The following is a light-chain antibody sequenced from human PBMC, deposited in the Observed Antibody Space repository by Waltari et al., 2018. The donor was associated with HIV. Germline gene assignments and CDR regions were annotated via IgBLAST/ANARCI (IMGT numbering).Light chain of an antibody. CDR2: EDT. Sequence: QSALTQPASVSGSPGQPIPISCLGTSSDVGGDSIFSGYQHHPGKAPQLLIFEDTERPSGVSNRFSASKSGTTASLTISGLLAEDAADYYCCSYGGFTTYVFGSGTKVTVL. V-gene: IGLV2-23*01. J-gene: IGLJ1*01. CDR1: SSDVGGDSI. CDR3: CSYGGFTTYV.